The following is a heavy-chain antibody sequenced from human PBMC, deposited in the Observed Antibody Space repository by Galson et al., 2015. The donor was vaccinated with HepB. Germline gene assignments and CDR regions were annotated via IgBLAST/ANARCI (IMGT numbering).Heavy chain of an antibody. CDR2: INQGPTA. V-gene: IGHV4-34*10. D-gene: IGHD2-8*01. Sequence: TLSLTCGIYDGSFSGYYWSWIRQPPGKGLAWIGDINQGPTADYNPSPKSLVTMSVDTSKSQFSLQLNSVTAADTAMYACARSDRKIMLPKKGTAFDFWGQGTMVSVSS. CDR1: DGSFSGYY. J-gene: IGHJ3*01. CDR3: ARSDRKIMLPKKGTAFDF.